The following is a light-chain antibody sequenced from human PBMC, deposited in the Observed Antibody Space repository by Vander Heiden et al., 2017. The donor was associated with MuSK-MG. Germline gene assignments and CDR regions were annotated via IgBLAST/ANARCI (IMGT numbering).Light chain of an antibody. CDR2: EDS. Sequence: SSVLTQRPSVAVAPGQTARITCGGNNIGSKSVHWYQQKPGQAPALVVYEDSDRPSGIPERFSGSNSGNKATLTISRVEAGDEADYYCEVWDSSSDRVVFGGGTKLTVL. J-gene: IGLJ2*01. CDR3: EVWDSSSDRVV. V-gene: IGLV3-21*02. CDR1: NIGSKS.